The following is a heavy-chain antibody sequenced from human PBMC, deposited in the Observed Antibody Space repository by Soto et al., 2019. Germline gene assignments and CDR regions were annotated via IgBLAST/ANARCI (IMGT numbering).Heavy chain of an antibody. J-gene: IGHJ1*01. V-gene: IGHV3-30-3*01. CDR1: GFIFSDYA. CDR3: ARDNSRISPRLFQH. D-gene: IGHD6-6*01. CDR2: ISPAGTNQ. Sequence: VGSLRLPCVASGFIFSDYAMHWARQAPGKGLEWVALISPAGTNQYYADSAKGRFTISRDNSKNTLYLQMNSLRPEDTGLYYCARDNSRISPRLFQHWGHGTLVTVSS.